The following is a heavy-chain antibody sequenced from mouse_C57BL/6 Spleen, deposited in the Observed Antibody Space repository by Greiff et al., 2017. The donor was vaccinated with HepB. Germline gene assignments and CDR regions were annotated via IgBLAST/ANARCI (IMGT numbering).Heavy chain of an antibody. CDR2: ISSGSSTI. V-gene: IGHV5-17*01. D-gene: IGHD1-1*01. Sequence: EVQVVESGGGLVKPGGSLKLSCAASGFTFSDYGMHWVRQAPEKGLEWVAYISSGSSTIYYADTVKGRFTISRDNAKNTLFLQMTSLRSEDTAMYYCATTVVYYYYAMDYWGQGTSVTVSS. J-gene: IGHJ4*01. CDR1: GFTFSDYG. CDR3: ATTVVYYYYAMDY.